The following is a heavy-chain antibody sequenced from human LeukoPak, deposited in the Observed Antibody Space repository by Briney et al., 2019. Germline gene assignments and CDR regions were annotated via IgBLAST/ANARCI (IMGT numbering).Heavy chain of an antibody. CDR2: IYSSGST. CDR1: GGSISNYY. Sequence: SETLSLTCTVSGGSISNYYWSWIRQPPGKGLECIGYIYSSGSTNYNPSLKSRVTISIDTSKSRFSLRLTSVTAADTAVYYCARREFGDFFDYWGQGTLVTVSS. J-gene: IGHJ4*02. CDR3: ARREFGDFFDY. D-gene: IGHD3-10*01. V-gene: IGHV4-59*08.